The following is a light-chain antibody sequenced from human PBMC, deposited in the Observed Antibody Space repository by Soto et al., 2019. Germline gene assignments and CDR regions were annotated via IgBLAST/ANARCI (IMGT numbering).Light chain of an antibody. Sequence: DIQRTQSPSTLSASVGDRVTITYRASQTINTCLNWYQQKPGKAPQLLIYAASTLQSGVPSTFSGSGSGTDFTLTISSLQPEDVATYFCQQCLRNPLTFGGGTKVDIK. CDR1: QTINTC. V-gene: IGKV1-39*01. J-gene: IGKJ4*01. CDR3: QQCLRNPLT. CDR2: AAS.